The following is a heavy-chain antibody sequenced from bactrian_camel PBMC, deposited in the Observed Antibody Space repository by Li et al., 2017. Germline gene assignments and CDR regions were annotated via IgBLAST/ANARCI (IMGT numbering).Heavy chain of an antibody. CDR3: AADTHGWRGSYCRSTLFGY. CDR1: GFRVWDSD. J-gene: IGHJ6*01. Sequence: QVQLVESGGGSVKAGGSLRLPCSASGFRVWDSDLTWYRQASGNECELVARIRTDGRAVYGDSAKGRFTISHDNAKNTVYLQMNSLKPEDTAVYYCAADTHGWRGSYCRSTLFGYWGQGTQVTVS. V-gene: IGHV3S53*01. D-gene: IGHD2*01. CDR2: IRTDGRA.